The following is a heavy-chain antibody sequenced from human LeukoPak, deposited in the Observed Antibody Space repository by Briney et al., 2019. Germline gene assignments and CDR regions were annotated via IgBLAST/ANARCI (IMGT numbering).Heavy chain of an antibody. V-gene: IGHV4-59*11. CDR1: GGSISSHY. Sequence: SETLSLTCVVSGGSISSHYWSWIRQPPGRGLEWIGFIYFNGYTNYNPSLKTRVTISVDTSNNQFSLRLSSVTAADTAVYYCARSERRAQKDTYYNHYYYMDVRGKGTTVTVSS. J-gene: IGHJ6*03. D-gene: IGHD6-25*01. CDR2: IYFNGYT. CDR3: ARSERRAQKDTYYNHYYYMDV.